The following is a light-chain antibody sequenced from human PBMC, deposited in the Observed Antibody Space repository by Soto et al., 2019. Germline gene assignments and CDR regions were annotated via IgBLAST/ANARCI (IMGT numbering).Light chain of an antibody. Sequence: EIVLTQTPGTRSLSPGERATLSCRASQSVNSNYLAWYQQKPGQAPRLLIFDASSRVTGIPDRFSGSGSGTDFTLTIGRLDPEDFAVYYCQRYGISPTFGQGTKVEIK. V-gene: IGKV3-20*01. CDR3: QRYGISPT. CDR2: DAS. CDR1: QSVNSNY. J-gene: IGKJ1*01.